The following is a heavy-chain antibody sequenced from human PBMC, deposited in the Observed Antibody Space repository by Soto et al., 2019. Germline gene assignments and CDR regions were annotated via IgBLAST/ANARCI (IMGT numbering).Heavy chain of an antibody. CDR1: GGTFSSYT. CDR3: ARGDDSSGYSSAEY. D-gene: IGHD3-22*01. V-gene: IGHV1-69*02. Sequence: QVQLVQSGAEVKKPGSSVKVSCKASGGTFSSYTISWVRQAPGQGLEWMGRIIPILGIANYAQKFQGRVTITAEKSTSTAYMELSSLRSEDTAVYYCARGDDSSGYSSAEYWGQGTLVTVSS. CDR2: IIPILGIA. J-gene: IGHJ4*02.